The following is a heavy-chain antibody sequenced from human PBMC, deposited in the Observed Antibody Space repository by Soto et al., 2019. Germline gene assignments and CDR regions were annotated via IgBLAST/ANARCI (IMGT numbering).Heavy chain of an antibody. V-gene: IGHV3-30*03. CDR2: ISYDGSNK. Sequence: GGSLRLSCAASGFTFSSYGMHWVRQAPGKGLEWVAVISYDGSNKYYADSVKGRFTISRDNSKNTLYLQMNSLRAEDTAVYYCAIRASYYDSSGYFDYWGQGTLVTVSS. D-gene: IGHD3-22*01. J-gene: IGHJ4*02. CDR1: GFTFSSYG. CDR3: AIRASYYDSSGYFDY.